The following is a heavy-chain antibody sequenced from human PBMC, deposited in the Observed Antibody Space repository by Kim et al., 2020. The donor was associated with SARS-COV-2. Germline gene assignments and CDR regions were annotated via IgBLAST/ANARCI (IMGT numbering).Heavy chain of an antibody. CDR2: IYYSGSH. CDR1: GGSINSPDYC. Sequence: SETLSLTCTVSGGSINSPDYCWSWIRQPPGKGLEWIGYIYYSGSHYYNPSLNSRLTMSVETSKNQISLQLTSVTAADTAVYYCAREFASGNWFDPWGQGTLVTVSS. D-gene: IGHD1-26*01. V-gene: IGHV4-30-4*01. CDR3: AREFASGNWFDP. J-gene: IGHJ5*02.